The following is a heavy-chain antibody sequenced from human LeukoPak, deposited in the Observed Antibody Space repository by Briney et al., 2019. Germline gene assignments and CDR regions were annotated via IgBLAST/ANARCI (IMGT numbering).Heavy chain of an antibody. CDR2: IKSKTDGGTT. J-gene: IGHJ2*01. Sequence: GGSLRLSCAASGFTFSDAWMSWVRQAPGKGLEWVGRIKSKTDGGTTDYAAPVKGRFTISRDDSKNTLYLQMNSLKTEDTAVYYCARRHMVASPLYWYFDLWGRGTLVTVSS. CDR3: ARRHMVASPLYWYFDL. V-gene: IGHV3-15*01. CDR1: GFTFSDAW. D-gene: IGHD2-21*01.